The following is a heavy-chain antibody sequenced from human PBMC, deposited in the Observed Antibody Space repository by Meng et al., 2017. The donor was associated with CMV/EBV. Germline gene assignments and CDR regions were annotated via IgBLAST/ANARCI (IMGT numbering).Heavy chain of an antibody. Sequence: GGPLRPPCAAFGSTFSSYWMHWVRQAPGKGLVWVSRINSDGSSTSYADSVKGRFTISRDNAKNTLYLQMNSLRAEDTAVYYCARDRVPTNWNDVYNWFDPWGQGTLVTVSS. CDR3: ARDRVPTNWNDVYNWFDP. CDR2: INSDGSST. J-gene: IGHJ5*02. V-gene: IGHV3-74*01. CDR1: GSTFSSYW. D-gene: IGHD1-1*01.